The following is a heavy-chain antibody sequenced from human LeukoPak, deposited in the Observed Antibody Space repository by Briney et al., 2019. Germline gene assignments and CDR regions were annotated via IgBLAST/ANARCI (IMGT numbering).Heavy chain of an antibody. CDR2: ICGSGGST. J-gene: IGHJ4*02. D-gene: IGHD3-22*01. CDR3: ARWDSSGYLKYYFDY. V-gene: IGHV3-23*01. CDR1: VYTFCRYA. Sequence: TGGSLRLSCAASVYTFCRYAMSYVPQAPGKGLECVSGICGSGGSTFYADSVKGRFTISRDNSKSTLFLQMNSLRAEDTAVDYCARWDSSGYLKYYFDYWGQGTLVTVSS.